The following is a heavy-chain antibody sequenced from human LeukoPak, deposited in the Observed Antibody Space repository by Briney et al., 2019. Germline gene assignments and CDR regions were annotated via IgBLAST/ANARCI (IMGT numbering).Heavy chain of an antibody. D-gene: IGHD3-9*01. V-gene: IGHV4-4*09. CDR3: ARGTHYDILTGYYGDYIFDY. J-gene: IGHJ4*02. CDR1: GGSISSYY. CDR2: IYTSGST. Sequence: SETLSLTCTVSGGSISSYYWNWIRQPPGKGLEWIGYIYTSGSTNHNPSLKSRVTMSVDTSKNQFSLKLSPVTAADTAVYYCARGTHYDILTGYYGDYIFDYWGQGTLVTVSS.